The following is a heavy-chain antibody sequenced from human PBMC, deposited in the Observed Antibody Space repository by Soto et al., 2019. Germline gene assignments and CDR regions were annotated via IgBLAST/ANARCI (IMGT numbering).Heavy chain of an antibody. D-gene: IGHD2-15*01. V-gene: IGHV3-23*01. CDR2: ISGSGGST. CDR3: AKEDGGSCYSCYYGMDV. CDR1: GFTFSSYA. J-gene: IGHJ6*02. Sequence: PSETLSLSCAASGFTFSSYAMSWVRQAPGKGLEWVSAISGSGGSTYYADSVKGRFTISRDNSKNTLYLQMNSLRAEDTAVYYCAKEDGGSCYSCYYGMDVWGQGTTVTVSS.